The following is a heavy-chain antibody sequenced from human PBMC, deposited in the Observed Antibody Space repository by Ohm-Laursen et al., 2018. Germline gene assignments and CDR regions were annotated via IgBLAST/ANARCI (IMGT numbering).Heavy chain of an antibody. CDR3: ARDFGWGWDY. D-gene: IGHD6-19*01. V-gene: IGHV3-7*01. Sequence: GSLRLSCTASGFTFSSFGMSWVRQAPGKGLEWLANIAPDGGAKYYVDSVKGRFTMSRDNTKSSLYLQMYGLRAEDTAVYYCARDFGWGWDYWGQGSLVTVSS. J-gene: IGHJ4*02. CDR1: GFTFSSFG. CDR2: IAPDGGAK.